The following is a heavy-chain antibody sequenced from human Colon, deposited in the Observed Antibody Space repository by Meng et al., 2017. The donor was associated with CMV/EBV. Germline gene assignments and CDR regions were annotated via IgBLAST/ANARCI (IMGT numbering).Heavy chain of an antibody. J-gene: IGHJ4*02. Sequence: KSSCKVSGYTVTDYYMHWVKQAPGKGLEWMGLVDPEDGETIYAEKFQGRVTITADTSTDTAYMELSSLRSEDTAVYYCATGRRPLGYWGQGTLVTVSS. D-gene: IGHD3-16*01. V-gene: IGHV1-69-2*01. CDR1: GYTVTDYY. CDR2: VDPEDGET. CDR3: ATGRRPLGY.